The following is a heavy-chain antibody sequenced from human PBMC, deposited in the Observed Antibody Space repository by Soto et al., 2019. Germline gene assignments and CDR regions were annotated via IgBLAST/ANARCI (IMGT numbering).Heavy chain of an antibody. J-gene: IGHJ6*02. CDR2: INAGNGNT. D-gene: IGHD1-26*01. Sequence: QVQLVQSGAEEKKPGASVKVSCKASGYTFTSYAMHWVRQAPGQRLEWMGWINAGNGNTKYSQKFQGRVTITRDTSASTASMELSILRSEDTAVYYCASSATTADYYYGMDVWGQGTTVTVSS. CDR1: GYTFTSYA. CDR3: ASSATTADYYYGMDV. V-gene: IGHV1-3*05.